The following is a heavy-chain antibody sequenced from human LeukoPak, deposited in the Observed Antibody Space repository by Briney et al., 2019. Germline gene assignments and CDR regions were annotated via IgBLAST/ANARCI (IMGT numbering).Heavy chain of an antibody. CDR1: GGSINTGSSF. CDR3: ARLSKAAGSN. J-gene: IGHJ4*02. Sequence: SETLSLTCTVPGGSINTGSSFWGWIRQPPGTGLEWIGSMFYTGTTTTYYNPSLKSRVTISVDPSKNQFSLNLNFVTAADTAVYYCARLSKAAGSNWGQGALVTVSS. CDR2: MFYTGTTTT. V-gene: IGHV4-39*01. D-gene: IGHD3-10*01.